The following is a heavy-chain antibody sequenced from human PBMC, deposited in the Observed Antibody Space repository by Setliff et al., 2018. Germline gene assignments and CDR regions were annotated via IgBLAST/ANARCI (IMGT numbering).Heavy chain of an antibody. CDR2: TIPMFGTT. Sequence: SVKVSCKASGGTFSSYGISWVRQAPGQGLEWMGGTIPMFGTTDYARKFQGRVTIITDESTSTAYMQLSSLRSEDAAVYYCARVQMAYGDYSGAFDIWGQGTMVTVSS. J-gene: IGHJ3*02. V-gene: IGHV1-69*05. CDR3: ARVQMAYGDYSGAFDI. D-gene: IGHD4-17*01. CDR1: GGTFSSYG.